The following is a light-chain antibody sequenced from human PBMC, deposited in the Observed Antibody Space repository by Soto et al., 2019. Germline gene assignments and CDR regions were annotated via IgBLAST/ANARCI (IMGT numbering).Light chain of an antibody. CDR3: QQYNNGPPMGT. CDR1: QSVSSSY. J-gene: IGKJ4*01. Sequence: ENLFTQSPGPLSFSPGERATLSFRASQSVSSSYLAWYQQKPGQAPRLLIQGASTRATGTPARFSGSGSGTEFTLTISSLQSEDFAVYYCQQYNNGPPMGTFGGGTKVDI. CDR2: GAS. V-gene: IGKV3-15*01.